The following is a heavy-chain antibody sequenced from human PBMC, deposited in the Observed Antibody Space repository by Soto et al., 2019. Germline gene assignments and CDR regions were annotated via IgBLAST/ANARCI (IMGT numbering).Heavy chain of an antibody. CDR1: GGTLSNHT. V-gene: IGHV1-69*08. D-gene: IGHD6-13*01. Sequence: QVQLVQSGAEVKKPGSSVKVSCEASGGTLSNHTISWVRQAPGQGLEWMGRIIPLLGIARYAQKFEGRLNITADKFTNTAYMELSSLRSADTAIYYCARDQYLGTSRWSSWFDPWGQGTLVTVSS. CDR2: IIPLLGIA. CDR3: ARDQYLGTSRWSSWFDP. J-gene: IGHJ5*02.